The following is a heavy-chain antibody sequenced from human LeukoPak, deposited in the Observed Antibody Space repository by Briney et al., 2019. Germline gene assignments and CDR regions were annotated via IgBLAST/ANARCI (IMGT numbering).Heavy chain of an antibody. J-gene: IGHJ4*02. CDR3: ARDLRGYGENDY. Sequence: PSQPLSLTCTVSGGSISSDAYYWIWIRQLPGKGLEWIGYIYYSGITYYNPSLKTRVIISLDTSKNQFSLELTSVTAADTAVYYCARDLRGYGENDYWGQGTLVTVSS. V-gene: IGHV4-31*03. CDR2: IYYSGIT. D-gene: IGHD4-17*01. CDR1: GGSISSDAYY.